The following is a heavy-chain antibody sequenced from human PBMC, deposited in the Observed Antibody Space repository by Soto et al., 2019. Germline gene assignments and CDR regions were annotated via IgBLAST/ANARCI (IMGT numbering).Heavy chain of an antibody. V-gene: IGHV4-31*03. Sequence: SETLSLTCTVSGGSISSGGYYWSWIRQHPGKGLEWIGYIYYSGSTYYNPSLKSRVTISVDTSKNQFSLKLSSVTAADTAVYYCARVDDSSGYPQIDYWGQGTLVTVS. CDR2: IYYSGST. J-gene: IGHJ4*02. D-gene: IGHD3-22*01. CDR1: GGSISSGGYY. CDR3: ARVDDSSGYPQIDY.